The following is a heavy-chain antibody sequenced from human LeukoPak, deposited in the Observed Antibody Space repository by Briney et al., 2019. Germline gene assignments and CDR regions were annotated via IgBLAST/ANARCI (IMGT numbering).Heavy chain of an antibody. V-gene: IGHV4-59*01. CDR2: IYYSGST. Sequence: SETLSLTCTVSGGSISSYYWSRIRQPPGKGLEWIGYIYYSGSTNYNPSLKSRVTISVDTSKNQFSLKLSSVTAADTAVYYCAREGDDILTGFFDYWGQGTLVTVSS. D-gene: IGHD3-9*01. J-gene: IGHJ4*02. CDR1: GGSISSYY. CDR3: AREGDDILTGFFDY.